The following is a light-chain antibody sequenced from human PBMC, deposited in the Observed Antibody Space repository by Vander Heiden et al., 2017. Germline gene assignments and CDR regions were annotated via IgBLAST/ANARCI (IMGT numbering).Light chain of an antibody. Sequence: DILMTQSPDSLAPSLRERAPINCKSSQSVLYSSNNKNYLAWYQQKPGQPPKLLICWASTRESGVPDRFSGSGSGTDFTLTISSLQAEDVAVYYCQQYYSTPPTWTFGQGTKVEIK. CDR2: WAS. J-gene: IGKJ1*01. V-gene: IGKV4-1*01. CDR1: QSVLYSSNNKNY. CDR3: QQYYSTPPTWT.